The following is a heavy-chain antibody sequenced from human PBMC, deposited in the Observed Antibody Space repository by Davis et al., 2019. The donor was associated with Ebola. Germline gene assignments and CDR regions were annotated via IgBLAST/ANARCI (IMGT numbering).Heavy chain of an antibody. CDR1: GYTFTSYG. V-gene: IGHV1-18*01. Sequence: ASVKVSCKASGYTFTSYGISWVRQAPGQGLEWMGWISAYNGNTNYAQKLQGRVTMTTDKSTSTAYMELRSLRSDDTAVYYCARVRYCSSTSCFYYYYYGMDVWGQGTTVTVSS. CDR3: ARVRYCSSTSCFYYYYYGMDV. J-gene: IGHJ6*02. CDR2: ISAYNGNT. D-gene: IGHD2-2*01.